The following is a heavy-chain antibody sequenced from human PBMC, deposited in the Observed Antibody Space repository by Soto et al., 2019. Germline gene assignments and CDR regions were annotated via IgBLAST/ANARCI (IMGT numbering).Heavy chain of an antibody. CDR3: ARDRLLWLRPVSDDAFDI. Sequence: GGSLRLSCAASGFTFSSYGMHWVRQAPGKGLEWVAVIWYDGSNKYYADSVKGRFTISRDNSKNTLYLQMNSLRAEDTAVYYCARDRLLWLRPVSDDAFDIWGQGTMVTVSS. D-gene: IGHD3-10*01. V-gene: IGHV3-33*01. J-gene: IGHJ3*02. CDR2: IWYDGSNK. CDR1: GFTFSSYG.